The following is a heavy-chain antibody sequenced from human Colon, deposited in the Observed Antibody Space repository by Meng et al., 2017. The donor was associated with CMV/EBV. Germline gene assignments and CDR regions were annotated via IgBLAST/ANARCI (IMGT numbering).Heavy chain of an antibody. Sequence: CKVSGYTLSELSMHWVRQAPGKGLKWMGGFVPEDGETIYAQRFRGRVTMTEDTSTNTAYMELSSLRSEDTAVYYCTTPWNYGGDSDYWGQGTLVTVSS. V-gene: IGHV1-24*01. CDR3: TTPWNYGGDSDY. D-gene: IGHD4-23*01. J-gene: IGHJ4*02. CDR1: GYTLSELS. CDR2: FVPEDGET.